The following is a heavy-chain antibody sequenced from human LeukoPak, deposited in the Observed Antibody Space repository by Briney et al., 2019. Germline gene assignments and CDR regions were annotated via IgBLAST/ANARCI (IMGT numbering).Heavy chain of an antibody. CDR1: AFSFGSFG. V-gene: IGHV3-23*01. J-gene: IGHJ4*02. D-gene: IGHD5-18*01. CDR3: AKGRIQTYMAPEY. CDR2: ISDTGDST. Sequence: PGGSLRLSCAGSAFSFGSFGMIWVRQAPGKGLEWVSAISDTGDSTFCADSVKGRFTISRDNSKNTLYLQMNSLRAEDTAVYYCAKGRIQTYMAPEYWGQGTLVTVSS.